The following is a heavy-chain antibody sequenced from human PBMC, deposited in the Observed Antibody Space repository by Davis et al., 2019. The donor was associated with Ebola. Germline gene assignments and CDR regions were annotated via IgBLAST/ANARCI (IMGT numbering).Heavy chain of an antibody. CDR3: ARVTHRPSGSSGYYYYMDV. V-gene: IGHV1-8*01. CDR1: GYTFTSYD. D-gene: IGHD1-26*01. CDR2: MNPNSGNT. J-gene: IGHJ6*03. Sequence: ASVKVSCKASGYTFTSYDINWVRQATGQGLEWMGWMNPNSGNTGYAQKFQGRVTMTRNTSISTAYMELSSLRSEDTAVYYCARVTHRPSGSSGYYYYMDVWGKGTTVTVSS.